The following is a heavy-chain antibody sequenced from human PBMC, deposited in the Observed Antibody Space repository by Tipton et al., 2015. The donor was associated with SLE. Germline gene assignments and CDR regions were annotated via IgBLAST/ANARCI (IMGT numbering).Heavy chain of an antibody. Sequence: TLSLTCSVSGASISRGSYYWTWVRQPAGKGLEWIGHVYTGGATTYNPSLESRVTISVDTSKNQFSLKLSSVTAADTAVYYCARAEGSWDAFDIWGQGTMVTVSS. CDR3: ARAEGSWDAFDI. CDR1: GASISRGSYY. CDR2: VYTGGAT. D-gene: IGHD2-15*01. J-gene: IGHJ3*02. V-gene: IGHV4-61*09.